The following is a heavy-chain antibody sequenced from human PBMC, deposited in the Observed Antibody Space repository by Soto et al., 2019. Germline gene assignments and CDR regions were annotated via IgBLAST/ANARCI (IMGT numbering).Heavy chain of an antibody. CDR1: GFTFTTYA. Sequence: EVQLLESGGGLVQPGGSLRLSCAPSGFTFTTYAMSWVRQAPGKGLEWVSSISSGGVTYYADSVKGRFTISRDSSKNTLYLQMNNLRAEDTATYYCAKDYSSGYYAFDIWGRGTMVTVSS. D-gene: IGHD3-22*01. CDR3: AKDYSSGYYAFDI. CDR2: ISSGGVT. V-gene: IGHV3-23*01. J-gene: IGHJ3*02.